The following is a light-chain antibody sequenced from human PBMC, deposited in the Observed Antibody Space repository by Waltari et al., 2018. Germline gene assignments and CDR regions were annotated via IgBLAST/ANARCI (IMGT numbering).Light chain of an antibody. Sequence: QSVLTQPPSASGTPGQRATISCSGSSSNLGSNVVNWYQQVPGTTPKLLIFRNDQRPSGVPDRFSGSKSGNSASLAISGLRSEDEADYYCAAWDDKLGGRWEFGGGTKLTVL. V-gene: IGLV1-47*01. CDR1: SSNLGSNV. CDR2: RND. CDR3: AAWDDKLGGRWE. J-gene: IGLJ3*02.